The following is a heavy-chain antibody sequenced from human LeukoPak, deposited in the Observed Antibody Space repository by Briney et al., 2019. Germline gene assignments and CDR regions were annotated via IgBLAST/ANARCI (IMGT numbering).Heavy chain of an antibody. Sequence: PGGSLRLSCAASGFTVSSNYMSWVRQAPGKGLEWVSVIHTSGSTYYADSVKGRFTISRHNSKNTLDLQMSSLRAEDTAVYYCARVLLWFGELLRSGMDVWGQGTTVTVS. CDR1: GFTVSSNY. CDR3: ARVLLWFGELLRSGMDV. D-gene: IGHD3-10*01. CDR2: IHTSGST. V-gene: IGHV3-53*01. J-gene: IGHJ6*02.